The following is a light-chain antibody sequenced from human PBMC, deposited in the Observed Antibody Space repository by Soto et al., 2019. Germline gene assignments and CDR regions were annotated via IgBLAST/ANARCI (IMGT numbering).Light chain of an antibody. Sequence: EIVLTQSPGTLSLSPGERATLSCRASQSVSSSYLAWYQQKPGQAPRLLIYGASSRATGIPDRFSGSGSGTDFTLTISRLEPEDFAVYYCQQYETFGQGTKLAIK. CDR2: GAS. CDR3: QQYET. V-gene: IGKV3-20*01. CDR1: QSVSSSY. J-gene: IGKJ2*01.